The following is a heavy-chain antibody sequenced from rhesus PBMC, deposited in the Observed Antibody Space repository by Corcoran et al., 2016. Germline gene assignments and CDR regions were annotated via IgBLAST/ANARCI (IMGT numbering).Heavy chain of an antibody. V-gene: IGHV1S2*01. CDR2: INPYNGNT. CDR1: GYTFTDYY. D-gene: IGHD5-42*01. Sequence: QVQLVQSGAEVKKPGSSVKVSCKASGYTFTDYYMHWVRQAPRQGLEWIGWINPYNGNTKYAQKFQGRVNMTRCTSTSTAYMELGSWRSEDTAVYYCATGVVGIQRVQFDYCGQRVLGTVSS. CDR3: ATGVVGIQRVQFDY. J-gene: IGHJ4*01.